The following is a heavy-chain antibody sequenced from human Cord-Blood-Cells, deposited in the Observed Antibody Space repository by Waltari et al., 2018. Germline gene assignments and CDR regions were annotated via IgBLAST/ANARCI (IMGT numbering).Heavy chain of an antibody. J-gene: IGHJ4*02. CDR1: GFPLGRTQ. V-gene: IGHV3-53*04. CDR3: ASLDAGLDY. CDR2: IYSGGST. Sequence: EVQLVESGGGLVKPGGSSMLSCAASGFPLGRTQLSWVGQAPGKGLEWVSVIYSGGSTYYADSVKGRFTISRHNSKNTLYLQMNSLRAEDTAVYYCASLDAGLDYWGQGTLVTVSS. D-gene: IGHD3-9*01.